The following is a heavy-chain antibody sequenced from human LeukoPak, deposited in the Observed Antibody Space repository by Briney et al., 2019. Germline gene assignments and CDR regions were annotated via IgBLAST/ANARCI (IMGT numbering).Heavy chain of an antibody. Sequence: PGGSLRLSCAASGFTFSRSWMHWVRQAPGKGLVWVSRINSDGSSTSYADSVKGRFTISRDNAKNTLYLQMNSLRAEDTAVYYCARAGASSGYYGDAFDIWGQGTMVTVSS. J-gene: IGHJ3*02. CDR2: INSDGSST. CDR1: GFTFSRSW. D-gene: IGHD3-22*01. V-gene: IGHV3-74*01. CDR3: ARAGASSGYYGDAFDI.